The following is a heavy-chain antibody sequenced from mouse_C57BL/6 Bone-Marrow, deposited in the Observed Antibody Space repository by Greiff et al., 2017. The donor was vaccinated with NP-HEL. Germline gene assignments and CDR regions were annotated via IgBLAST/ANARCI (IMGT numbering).Heavy chain of an antibody. CDR1: GYTFTSYW. V-gene: IGHV1-7*01. D-gene: IGHD2-4*01. J-gene: IGHJ3*01. CDR2: INPSSGYT. Sequence: VQLVESGAELAKPGASVKLSCKASGYTFTSYWMHWVKQRPGQGLEWIGYINPSSGYTKYNQKFKDKATLTADKSSSTAYMQLSSLTYEDSAVYYCAREEFYDYDEAWFAYWGQGTLVTVSA. CDR3: AREEFYDYDEAWFAY.